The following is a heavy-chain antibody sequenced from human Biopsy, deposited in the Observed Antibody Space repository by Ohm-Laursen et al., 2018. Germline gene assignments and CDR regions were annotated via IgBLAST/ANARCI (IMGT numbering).Heavy chain of an antibody. D-gene: IGHD3-16*01. CDR1: GITVNDHY. Sequence: GSLRLSCAASGITVNDHYMSWVRQAPGKGLEWVSSLHDRGVTYYADSVEGRFTISGDNSKNTLYLQMNGLRAEDTAVYFCQGGHLPPGQFYGVDAWGQGTTVTVSS. V-gene: IGHV3-53*01. CDR2: LHDRGVT. CDR3: QGGHLPPGQFYGVDA. J-gene: IGHJ6*02.